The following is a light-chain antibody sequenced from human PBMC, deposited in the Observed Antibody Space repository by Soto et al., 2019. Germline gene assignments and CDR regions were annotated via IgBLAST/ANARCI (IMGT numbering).Light chain of an antibody. CDR3: SSYTSSSTPVV. V-gene: IGLV2-14*01. CDR1: SSDVGGYNS. Sequence: QSALTQPASVSGSPGQSITISFTGTSSDVGGYNSVSWYQQHPGKAPKLMIYDVSNRHSGVSNRFSGSKSGNTASLTISGLQAEDEADYYCSSYTSSSTPVVFGGGTKLTVL. J-gene: IGLJ2*01. CDR2: DVS.